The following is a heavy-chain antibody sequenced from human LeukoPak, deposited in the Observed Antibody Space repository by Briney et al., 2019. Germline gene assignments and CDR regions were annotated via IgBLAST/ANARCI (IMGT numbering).Heavy chain of an antibody. CDR1: GYSFTSYW. J-gene: IGHJ3*02. CDR3: ARRRTQYYYDSSGYNDAFDI. V-gene: IGHV5-51*01. CDR2: IYPGDSDT. D-gene: IGHD3-22*01. Sequence: GESLKISCKGSGYSFTSYWIGWVRQMPGKGLEWMGIIYPGDSDTRYSPSFQGQVTISADKSISTPYLQWSSLKASDTAMYYCARRRTQYYYDSSGYNDAFDIWGQGTMVTVSS.